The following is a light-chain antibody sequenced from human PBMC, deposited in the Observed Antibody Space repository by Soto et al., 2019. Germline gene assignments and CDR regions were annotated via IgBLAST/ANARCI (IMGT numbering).Light chain of an antibody. Sequence: QSVLTQPPSVSAAPGQTVTISCSGSSSDIGSNYVSWYRHLPGTAPKLLIYENNKRPSGIPDRFSGSKSGTSATLGITGLQTGDEADYYCGTWDSSLSTFVFGTGTKVTVL. CDR3: GTWDSSLSTFV. V-gene: IGLV1-51*02. CDR1: SSDIGSNY. CDR2: ENN. J-gene: IGLJ1*01.